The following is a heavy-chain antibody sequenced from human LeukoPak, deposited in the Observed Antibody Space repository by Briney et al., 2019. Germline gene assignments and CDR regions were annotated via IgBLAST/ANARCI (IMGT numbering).Heavy chain of an antibody. Sequence: GGSLRLSCAASGFTFNSYGMHWVRQTPGKGLEWVALLSYDGTNKYYADSVKGRFTISRDNSKNTVYLQVNSLRAEDTAVYYCAKSLGDHCGSGVDYDYHYYGMDVWGKGTTVTVSS. D-gene: IGHD3-10*01. CDR2: LSYDGTNK. CDR3: AKSLGDHCGSGVDYDYHYYGMDV. CDR1: GFTFNSYG. V-gene: IGHV3-30*18. J-gene: IGHJ6*04.